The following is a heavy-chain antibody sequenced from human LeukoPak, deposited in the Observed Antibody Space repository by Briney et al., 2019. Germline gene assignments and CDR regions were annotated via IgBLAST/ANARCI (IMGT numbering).Heavy chain of an antibody. Sequence: SETLSLTCTVSGGSISSYYWSWIRQPPGKGLEWIGYIFHRGSTNYNPSLKSRVTISVDTSKNQFSLKLSSVTAADTAVYYCARVGSGYTFDYWGQGTLVTASS. CDR2: IFHRGST. CDR3: ARVGSGYTFDY. CDR1: GGSISSYY. J-gene: IGHJ4*02. D-gene: IGHD3-22*01. V-gene: IGHV4-59*01.